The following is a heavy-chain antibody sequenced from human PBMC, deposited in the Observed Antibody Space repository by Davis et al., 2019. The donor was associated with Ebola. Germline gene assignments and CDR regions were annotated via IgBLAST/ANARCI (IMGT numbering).Heavy chain of an antibody. Sequence: ASVKVSCKASEYTFTSYDINWVRQATGQGLEWVGWMNPKSGNTGYAEKFQGRVTMTRNTSTSTAYMELGSLRSDDTAVYYCARGRYVTSSLDYWGQGTLVTVSS. J-gene: IGHJ4*02. CDR1: EYTFTSYD. CDR3: ARGRYVTSSLDY. CDR2: MNPKSGNT. V-gene: IGHV1-8*01. D-gene: IGHD6-6*01.